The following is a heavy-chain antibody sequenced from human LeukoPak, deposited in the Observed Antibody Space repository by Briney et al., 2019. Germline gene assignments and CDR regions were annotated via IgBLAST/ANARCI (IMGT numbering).Heavy chain of an antibody. CDR3: AKGGTSSWYFVFDY. CDR2: ISCSGGNA. V-gene: IGHV3-23*01. Sequence: PGGALRLSCAASGFTFRSYAMTWVRQAPGKGLEWGSVISCSGGNAYYAASVKGRFTISRDNFKNTLYLQMNSLTAEDTAIYYCAKGGTSSWYFVFDYWGQGVLVTVSS. D-gene: IGHD6-13*01. J-gene: IGHJ4*02. CDR1: GFTFRSYA.